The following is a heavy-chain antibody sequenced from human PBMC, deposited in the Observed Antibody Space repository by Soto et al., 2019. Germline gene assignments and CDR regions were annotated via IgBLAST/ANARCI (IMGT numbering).Heavy chain of an antibody. D-gene: IGHD2-8*01. CDR1: GYTFTRYG. V-gene: IGHV1-18*01. CDR2: INTYNGNT. CDR3: AMVDVYGTPSPQEI. J-gene: IGHJ6*02. Sequence: QVQLVQSGAEVKNPGASVKVSCKASGYTFTRYGIGWARQAPGQGLEWMGWINTYNGNTNYAQNVQGRVTLTTDTTTRTAYMELRTLRSNATAIYYFAMVDVYGTPSPQEIWGQGTTVSVSS.